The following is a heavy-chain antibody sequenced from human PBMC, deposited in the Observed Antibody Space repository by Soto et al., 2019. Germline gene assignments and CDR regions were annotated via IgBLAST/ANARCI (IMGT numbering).Heavy chain of an antibody. V-gene: IGHV1-18*01. Sequence: ASVKVSCKASGYTFTSYGISWVRQAPGQGLEWMGWISAYNGNTNYAQKLQGRVTMTTDTSTSTAYMELRSLRSGDTAVYYCARDLVIYEYPATMDWFDPWGQGTLVTVSS. CDR3: ARDLVIYEYPATMDWFDP. J-gene: IGHJ5*02. CDR1: GYTFTSYG. D-gene: IGHD2-2*01. CDR2: ISAYNGNT.